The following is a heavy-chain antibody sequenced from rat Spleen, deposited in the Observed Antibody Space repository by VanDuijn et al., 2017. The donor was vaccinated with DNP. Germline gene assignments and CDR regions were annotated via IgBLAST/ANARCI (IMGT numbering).Heavy chain of an antibody. V-gene: IGHV3-1*01. CDR1: GYSITSNY. Sequence: EVQLQESGPGLVKPSQSLSLTCSVTGYSITSNYWAWIRKLPGNKMEWMGYISYSGYTGYNPSLKSRISIARDTSKNQFFLQLNSVTTEDTATYYCARGLNYGGYKYYYWYFDFWGPGTMVTVSS. CDR3: ARGLNYGGYKYYYWYFDF. D-gene: IGHD1-11*01. J-gene: IGHJ1*01. CDR2: ISYSGYT.